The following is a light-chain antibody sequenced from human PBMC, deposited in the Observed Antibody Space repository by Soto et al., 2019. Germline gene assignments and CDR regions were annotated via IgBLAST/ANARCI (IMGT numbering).Light chain of an antibody. J-gene: IGKJ5*01. Sequence: DIQLTQSPSFLSASVGDRVTITCRASQGISSYLAWYQQKPGKAPNLLIYAASTLHSGVPSRFSGSGSGTEFTLTISSLQPEDFATYFCQQLNSYPITFGQGTRLEIK. CDR1: QGISSY. V-gene: IGKV1-9*01. CDR2: AAS. CDR3: QQLNSYPIT.